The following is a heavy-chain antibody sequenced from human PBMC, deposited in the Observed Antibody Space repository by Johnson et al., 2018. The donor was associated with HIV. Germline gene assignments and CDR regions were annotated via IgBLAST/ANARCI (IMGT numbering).Heavy chain of an antibody. CDR2: IKQDGSEK. V-gene: IGHV3-7*04. Sequence: VQLVESGGGLVQPGGSLRLSCAASGFTFSSYAMSWVRQAPGKGLEWVANIKQDGSEKYYVDSVKGRFTISRDNAKNSLYLLMNSLRAEDTAVYYCAGGYGSGSGDAFDIWGQGTMVTVSS. D-gene: IGHD3-10*01. CDR3: AGGYGSGSGDAFDI. J-gene: IGHJ3*02. CDR1: GFTFSSYA.